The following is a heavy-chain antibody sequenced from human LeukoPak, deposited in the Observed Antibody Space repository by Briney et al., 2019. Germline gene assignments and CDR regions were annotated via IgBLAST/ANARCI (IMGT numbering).Heavy chain of an antibody. Sequence: PGGSLRLSCAASGFTFSSYWMHWVRQAPGKGLVWVSRVKSDGSSTNYADSVKGRFTVSRDNAKNTLFLKMNSLRAEDTAVYYCARGGSPPEALGDTFDVWGHGTLVTVSS. V-gene: IGHV3-74*01. D-gene: IGHD1-26*01. J-gene: IGHJ3*01. CDR1: GFTFSSYW. CDR2: VKSDGSST. CDR3: ARGGSPPEALGDTFDV.